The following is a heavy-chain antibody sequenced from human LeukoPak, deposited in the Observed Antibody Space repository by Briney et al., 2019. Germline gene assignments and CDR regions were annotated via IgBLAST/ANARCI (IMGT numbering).Heavy chain of an antibody. J-gene: IGHJ6*02. D-gene: IGHD3-10*01. CDR1: GFTVSSNY. V-gene: IGHV3-53*01. Sequence: GGSLTLSCAASGFTVSSNYMSWGRQAPGKGLEWDSVIYSGGSTYYADSVKGRFTISRDNSKTTLYLQLNSMRAEDTAVYYCARDNPNYYGSGSYSPTWYYAMDVWGQGTTVTVSS. CDR3: ARDNPNYYGSGSYSPTWYYAMDV. CDR2: IYSGGST.